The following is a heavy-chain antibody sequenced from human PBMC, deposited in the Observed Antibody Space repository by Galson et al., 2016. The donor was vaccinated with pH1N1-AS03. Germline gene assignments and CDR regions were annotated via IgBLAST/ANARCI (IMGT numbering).Heavy chain of an antibody. Sequence: SLRLSCAASGFTFSDYGMHWVRQAPGKGLEWVAIIWHDGSNKFYADSVKGRFTISRDNSKNTLYPEMKSLRVEGTAVYYCVWTIAAANLPQSYGFDVWGQGTTVTVSS. CDR3: VWTIAAANLPQSYGFDV. D-gene: IGHD6-13*01. CDR1: GFTFSDYG. CDR2: IWHDGSNK. J-gene: IGHJ3*01. V-gene: IGHV3-33*08.